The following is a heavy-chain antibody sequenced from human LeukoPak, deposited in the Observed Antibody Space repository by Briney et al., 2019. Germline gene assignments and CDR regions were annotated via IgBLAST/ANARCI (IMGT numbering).Heavy chain of an antibody. CDR3: ARGDCSSWHLEY. V-gene: IGHV1-2*02. J-gene: IGHJ4*02. Sequence: AAVKVSCKSSGNTLTGYYIHWVRQAPGQGLEWMGWINPYSGSTNLAHKFHGRVTMTMATYITTAYLEVQRLTSDDTDVYYCARGDCSSWHLEYWGQGSLVTVSS. CDR2: INPYSGST. CDR1: GNTLTGYY. D-gene: IGHD6-13*01.